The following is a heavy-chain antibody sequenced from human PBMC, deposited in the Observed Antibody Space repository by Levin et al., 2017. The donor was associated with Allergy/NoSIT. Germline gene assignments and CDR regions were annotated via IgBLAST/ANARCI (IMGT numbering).Heavy chain of an antibody. CDR3: AKDVKGDHSFAFDS. CDR1: GFTFSSYA. CDR2: ISGTYDKT. D-gene: IGHD2-21*01. V-gene: IGHV3-23*01. Sequence: SCAASGFTFSSYAMSWVRQAPKKGLEWVSGISGTYDKTDYADSVKGRFTISRDNSKNTMYLRMNSLRAEDTAMYYCAKDVKGDHSFAFDSWGQGILVTVSS. J-gene: IGHJ4*02.